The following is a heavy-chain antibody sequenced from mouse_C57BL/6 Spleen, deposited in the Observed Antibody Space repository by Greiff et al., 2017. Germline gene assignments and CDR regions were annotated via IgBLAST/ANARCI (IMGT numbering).Heavy chain of an antibody. CDR2: IYPGDGDT. CDR1: GYAFSSSW. J-gene: IGHJ2*01. D-gene: IGHD1-1*01. CDR3: AGAIYYGSSYEDFDY. Sequence: QVQLQQSGPELVKPGASVKISCKASGYAFSSSWMNWVKQRPGKGLEWIGRIYPGDGDTNYNGKFKGKATLTADKSSSTAYMQLSSLTSEDSAVYFCAGAIYYGSSYEDFDYGGQGTTLTVSS. V-gene: IGHV1-82*01.